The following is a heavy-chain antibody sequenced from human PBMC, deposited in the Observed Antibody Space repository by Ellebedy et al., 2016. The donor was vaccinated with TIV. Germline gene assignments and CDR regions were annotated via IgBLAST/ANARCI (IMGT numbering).Heavy chain of an antibody. D-gene: IGHD3-16*01. Sequence: ASVKVSXXASGYTFTNYDINWVRQATGQGLECMGWMNPDSANTGYAQKFQGRVTMTRNTSIRTAYMELSRLTSDDAAVYFCARGILYERGYNCFDPWGQGTLVTVSS. J-gene: IGHJ5*02. CDR1: GYTFTNYD. V-gene: IGHV1-8*01. CDR3: ARGILYERGYNCFDP. CDR2: MNPDSANT.